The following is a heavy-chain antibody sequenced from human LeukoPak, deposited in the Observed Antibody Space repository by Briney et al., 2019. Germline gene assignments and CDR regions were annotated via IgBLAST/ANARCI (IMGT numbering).Heavy chain of an antibody. Sequence: SETLSLTCAVYGGSFSGYYWSWIRQPPGKGLEWIGYIYYSGSTNYNPSLKSRVTISVDTSKNQFSLKLSSVTAADTAVYYCARGTLAAAGTTWGQGTLVTVSS. D-gene: IGHD6-13*01. CDR3: ARGTLAAAGTT. J-gene: IGHJ5*02. CDR2: IYYSGST. V-gene: IGHV4-59*01. CDR1: GGSFSGYY.